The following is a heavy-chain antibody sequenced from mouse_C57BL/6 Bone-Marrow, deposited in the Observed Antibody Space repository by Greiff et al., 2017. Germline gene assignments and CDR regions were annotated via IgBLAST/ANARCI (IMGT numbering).Heavy chain of an antibody. CDR1: GYTFTSYW. CDR2: IDPSDSET. CDR3: AIYYYGSSLLYYAMDY. D-gene: IGHD1-1*01. J-gene: IGHJ4*01. V-gene: IGHV1-52*01. Sequence: QFQLQQPGAELVRPGSSVKLSCKASGYTFTSYWMHWVKQRPIQGLEWIGNIDPSDSETHYNQKFKDKATLTVDKSSSPAYMQLSSLTSEDSAVYYCAIYYYGSSLLYYAMDYWGQGTSVTVSS.